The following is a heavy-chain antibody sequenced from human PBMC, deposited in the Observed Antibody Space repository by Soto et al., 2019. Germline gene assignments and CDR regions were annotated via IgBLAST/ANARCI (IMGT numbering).Heavy chain of an antibody. D-gene: IGHD6-19*01. V-gene: IGHV3-30*18. CDR3: AKDRLAVATLDY. J-gene: IGHJ4*02. CDR2: ISYDGSNK. Sequence: GGSLRLSCSASGFTFSSYGMHWLRQAPGKGLEWVAVISYDGSNKYYADSVKGRFTISRDNSKNTLYLQINSLRAEDTAVYYCAKDRLAVATLDYWGQGTLVTVSS. CDR1: GFTFSSYG.